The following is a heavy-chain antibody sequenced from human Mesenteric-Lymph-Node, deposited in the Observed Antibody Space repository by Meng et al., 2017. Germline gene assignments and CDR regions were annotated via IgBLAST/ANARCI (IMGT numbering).Heavy chain of an antibody. J-gene: IGHJ4*02. Sequence: SGPTLVKPTQTLTLTCTFSGFSLSSSAAGVGWIRQPPGKALEWLAVIYWDDDKRYSPSLESRLTITKDTSKNQVVLTMTNMDPVDTATYYCAHKKLSGPLFDYWGQGTLVTVSS. D-gene: IGHD1-7*01. CDR1: GFSLSSSAAG. CDR3: AHKKLSGPLFDY. V-gene: IGHV2-5*02. CDR2: IYWDDDK.